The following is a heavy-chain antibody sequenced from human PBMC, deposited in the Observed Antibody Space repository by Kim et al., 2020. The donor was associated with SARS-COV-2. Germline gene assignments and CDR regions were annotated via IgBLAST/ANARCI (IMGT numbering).Heavy chain of an antibody. D-gene: IGHD4-17*01. CDR1: GGSISSYY. CDR3: ARGNGEYVFDN. CDR2: SYYSGST. V-gene: IGHV4-59*01. J-gene: IGHJ4*02. Sequence: SETLSLTCTVSGGSISSYYWSWIRQPPGKGLEGSGYSYYSGSTNYNPSLKGRVTISVDTPKNQFSLKLSSVTAADTAGYYCARGNGEYVFDNWGQGTQVTVSS.